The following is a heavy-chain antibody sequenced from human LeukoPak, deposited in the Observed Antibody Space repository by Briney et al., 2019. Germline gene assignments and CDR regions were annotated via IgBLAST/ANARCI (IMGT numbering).Heavy chain of an antibody. J-gene: IGHJ4*02. CDR2: INPNSGGT. D-gene: IGHD3-10*01. Sequence: ASVKVSCTASGYTFTGYYMHWVRQAPGQGLEWMGWINPNSGGTNYAQKFQGRVTMTRDTSISTAYMELSRLRSDDTAVYYCARDLGVRGVKDYWGQGTLVTVSS. V-gene: IGHV1-2*02. CDR1: GYTFTGYY. CDR3: ARDLGVRGVKDY.